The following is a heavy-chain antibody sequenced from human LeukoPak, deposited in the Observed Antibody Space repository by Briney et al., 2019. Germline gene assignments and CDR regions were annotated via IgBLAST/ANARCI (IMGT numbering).Heavy chain of an antibody. Sequence: GGSLRLACAASGFTVSSYSMNWVRQAPGKGLEWVSSISSSSSYIYYADSVKGRFTISRDNAKNSLYLQMNSLRAEDTAVYYCARVSAEDAFDICSQGTMVTVSS. CDR1: GFTVSSYS. J-gene: IGHJ3*02. CDR2: ISSSSSYI. V-gene: IGHV3-21*01. D-gene: IGHD6-13*01. CDR3: ARVSAEDAFDI.